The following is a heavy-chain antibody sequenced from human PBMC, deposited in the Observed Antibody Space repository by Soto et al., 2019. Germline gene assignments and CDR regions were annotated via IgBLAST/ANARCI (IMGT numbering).Heavy chain of an antibody. CDR3: ARDGSPYYDFWSGIFDY. D-gene: IGHD3-3*01. CDR2: IWYDGSNK. J-gene: IGHJ4*02. V-gene: IGHV3-33*01. Sequence: GGSLRLSCAASGFTFSSYGMHWVRQAPGKWLEWVAVIWYDGSNKYYADSVKGRFTISRDNSKNTLYLQMNSLRAEDTAVYYCARDGSPYYDFWSGIFDYWGQGTLVTVSS. CDR1: GFTFSSYG.